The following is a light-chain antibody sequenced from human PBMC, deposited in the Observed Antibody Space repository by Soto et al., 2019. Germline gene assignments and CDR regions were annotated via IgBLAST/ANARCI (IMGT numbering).Light chain of an antibody. CDR1: QSVSSRF. J-gene: IGKJ5*01. CDR2: EVS. Sequence: EIVLAQFPVTLSLSPGERATLSCRASQSVSSRFLAWYLQKPGQPPQLLMYEVSNRFSGVPDRFSGSGSGTDFTLNISRVEAEDVGVYYCMQSVPLPSITFGQGTRL. CDR3: MQSVPLPSIT. V-gene: IGKV3D-20*02.